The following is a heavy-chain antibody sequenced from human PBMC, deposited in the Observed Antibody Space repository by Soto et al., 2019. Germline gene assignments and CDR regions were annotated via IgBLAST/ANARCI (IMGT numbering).Heavy chain of an antibody. J-gene: IGHJ6*02. D-gene: IGHD3-10*01. V-gene: IGHV4-30-4*08. Sequence: PSETLSLTCTVSGGSISSGGYYWSWIRQHPGKGLEWIGYIYYSGSTYYNPSLKSRVTISVDTSKNQFSLKLSSVTAADTAVYYCARGFPGAAYYYYGMDVWGQGTTVTVSS. CDR2: IYYSGST. CDR1: GGSISSGGYY. CDR3: ARGFPGAAYYYYGMDV.